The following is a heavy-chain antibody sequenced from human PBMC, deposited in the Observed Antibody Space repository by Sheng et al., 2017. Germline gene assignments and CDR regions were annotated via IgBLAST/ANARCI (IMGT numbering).Heavy chain of an antibody. CDR2: IKRDGSEK. J-gene: IGHJ6*03. CDR3: ARVFSSSAIYYYSSYYMDV. V-gene: IGHV3-7*01. D-gene: IGHD6-6*01. Sequence: EVQLVESGGGLVQPGGSLSLSCAASGITFSTSWMSWVRQTPRKGLEWVASIKRDGSEKYYVDSVKGRVTISRDNAKNSLYLQLNSLTVEDTAVYYCARVFSSSAIYYYSSYYMDVWGKGTTVTVSS. CDR1: GITFSTSW.